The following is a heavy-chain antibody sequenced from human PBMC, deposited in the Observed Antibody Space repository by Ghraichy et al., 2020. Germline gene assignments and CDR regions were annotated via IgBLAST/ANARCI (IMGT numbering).Heavy chain of an antibody. J-gene: IGHJ6*02. D-gene: IGHD3-3*01. CDR3: AVLASNGVDV. CDR1: RGSDSTDPYS. V-gene: IGHV4-30-2*06. CDR2: VYHSDTA. Sequence: SETLSLTYVLSRGSDSTDPYSSTWIRQSPAKCLMWIGYVYHSDTAYYNPSLKTRVTISVDRYKNQFSLKLSSVTAADTAVYYCAVLASNGVDVWGQGIT.